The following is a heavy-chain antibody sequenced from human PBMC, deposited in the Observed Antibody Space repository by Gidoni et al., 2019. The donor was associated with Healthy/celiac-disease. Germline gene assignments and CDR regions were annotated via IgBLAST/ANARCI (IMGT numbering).Heavy chain of an antibody. CDR3: AIDAEPSGYDLAYYYGMDV. J-gene: IGHJ6*02. D-gene: IGHD5-12*01. Sequence: QVQMVESGGGLVKPGGSQRISCAAAGFTFSDDYMSWIRQAPGKGLEWVSYISSSGSTIYYADSVTGRFTISRDNAKNSLYLQMNSLRAEDTAVYYCAIDAEPSGYDLAYYYGMDVWGQGTTVTVSS. V-gene: IGHV3-11*01. CDR2: ISSSGSTI. CDR1: GFTFSDDY.